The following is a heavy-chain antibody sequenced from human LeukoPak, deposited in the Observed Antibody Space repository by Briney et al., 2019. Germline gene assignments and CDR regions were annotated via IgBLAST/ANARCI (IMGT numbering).Heavy chain of an antibody. CDR3: ARVGNDFDP. CDR1: RFTFSNYA. D-gene: IGHD1-1*01. Sequence: GGSLRLSCAASRFTFSNYAMGWVRQAPGKGLEWVSTISASGAYTYYTDSVKGRLTISRDNSKDTLYLQMNSLRADDTALYYCARVGNDFDPWGQGTLVTVSS. J-gene: IGHJ5*02. CDR2: ISASGAYT. V-gene: IGHV3-23*01.